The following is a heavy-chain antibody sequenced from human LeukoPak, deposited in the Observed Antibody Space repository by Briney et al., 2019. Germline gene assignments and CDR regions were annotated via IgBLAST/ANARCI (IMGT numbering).Heavy chain of an antibody. D-gene: IGHD2-15*01. V-gene: IGHV3-23*01. J-gene: IGHJ4*02. CDR2: ISNNGGYT. Sequence: GGSLRLSCAASGFTFSSSAMSWVRLAPGKGLEWVSAISNNGGYTYYADSVQGRFTISRDNSKSTLCLQMNSLKAEDTAVYYCAKQLGYCSDGSCYFPYWGQGTLVTVSS. CDR1: GFTFSSSA. CDR3: AKQLGYCSDGSCYFPY.